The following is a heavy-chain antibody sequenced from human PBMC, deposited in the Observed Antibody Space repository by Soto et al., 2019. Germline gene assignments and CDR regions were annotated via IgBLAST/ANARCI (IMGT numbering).Heavy chain of an antibody. CDR2: ISHSGSA. J-gene: IGHJ3*02. Sequence: PSETLSLTCTVSGGSISSSGYYWSWIRQPPGKGLEGIAYISHSGSASYNSSRKSRVTIYIDMSKNRFSLRVRSVTAADTAVYYCARDRSDNLNSFDPFDIWGPGPMVT. CDR1: GGSISSSGYY. CDR3: ARDRSDNLNSFDPFDI. V-gene: IGHV4-61*08. D-gene: IGHD1-1*01.